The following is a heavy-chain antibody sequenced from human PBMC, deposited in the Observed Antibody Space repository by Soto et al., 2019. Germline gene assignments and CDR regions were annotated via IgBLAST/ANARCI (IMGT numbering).Heavy chain of an antibody. Sequence: QVQLVQSGAEVKKPGASVKVSCKASGYTFTSYGISWVRQAPGQVREWLGWISAYNGNTNYAQKLRGRVTMTTDTSQSTAYMELRSLRSDDTAVYYCARDTGSNWYPNWFDPCGQGTLVTFSS. J-gene: IGHJ5*02. V-gene: IGHV1-18*01. D-gene: IGHD6-13*01. CDR3: ARDTGSNWYPNWFDP. CDR1: GYTFTSYG. CDR2: ISAYNGNT.